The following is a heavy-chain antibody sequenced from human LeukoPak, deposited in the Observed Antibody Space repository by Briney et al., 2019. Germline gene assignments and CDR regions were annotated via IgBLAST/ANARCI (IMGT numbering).Heavy chain of an antibody. D-gene: IGHD6-13*01. CDR3: ARVAAAGYAYDKFDP. V-gene: IGHV1-46*01. CDR1: GYTFTSYY. J-gene: IGHJ5*02. Sequence: ASVKVSCKASGYTFTSYYMHWVRQAPGQELEWMGIINPSGASTNYAQKFQGRVNMTRDTSTNTVYMELGSLRSEDTAVYYCARVAAAGYAYDKFDPWGQGTLITVT. CDR2: INPSGAST.